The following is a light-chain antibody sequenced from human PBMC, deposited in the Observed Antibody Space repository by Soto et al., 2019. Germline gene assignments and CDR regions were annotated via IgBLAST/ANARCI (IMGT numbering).Light chain of an antibody. CDR3: SYYAGSSLVV. Sequence: QSALTQPRSVSGSPGQSVTISCTGTSSDVGGYKYVSWYQQHPGKAPKLVIYDVSKRPSGVPDRFSGSKSGNTASLTISCLQADEDADYYCSYYAGSSLVVFGGGTKLTVL. J-gene: IGLJ2*01. V-gene: IGLV2-11*01. CDR2: DVS. CDR1: SSDVGGYKY.